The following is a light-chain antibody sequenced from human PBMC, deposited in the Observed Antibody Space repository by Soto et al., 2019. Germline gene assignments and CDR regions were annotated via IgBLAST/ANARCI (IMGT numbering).Light chain of an antibody. CDR1: QSISSN. CDR3: QQYNNWPRT. V-gene: IGKV3-15*01. Sequence: IVMTQSPATLSVSPGERATLSCRASQSISSNLAWYQQKPGQAPRLLIYGASTRAPGIPGRLSGSGSGTEFTLTISSLQSEDFALYYCQQYNNWPRTFGQGTKVDIK. CDR2: GAS. J-gene: IGKJ1*01.